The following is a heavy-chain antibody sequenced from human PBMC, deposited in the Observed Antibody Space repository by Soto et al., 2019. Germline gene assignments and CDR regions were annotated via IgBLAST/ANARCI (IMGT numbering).Heavy chain of an antibody. Sequence: QVQLVESGGGVVQPGRSLRLSCAASGFTFKSYGMHWVRQAPGKGLEWVAVISYDGNNKYYADSVKGRFTISRDIPKITLYLQLNSLRAEDTAVYYCAKEGLYKTLDDWGQGTLVTVSS. D-gene: IGHD1-1*01. CDR3: AKEGLYKTLDD. CDR2: ISYDGNNK. V-gene: IGHV3-30*18. CDR1: GFTFKSYG. J-gene: IGHJ4*02.